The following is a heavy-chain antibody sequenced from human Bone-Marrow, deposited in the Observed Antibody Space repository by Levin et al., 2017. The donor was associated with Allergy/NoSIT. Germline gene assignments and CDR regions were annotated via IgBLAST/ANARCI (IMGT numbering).Heavy chain of an antibody. D-gene: IGHD2-21*02. Sequence: SETLSLTCTVSGDSIITRSYYWGWIRQPPGKGLEWIGSIYYTGTTYYNPSLKSRVTISVDTSKNQFCLKLTSVTAADTAIYYCASTPYCGDDCYLSDECVHRWGQGTLVTVSS. CDR1: GDSIITRSYY. CDR2: IYYTGTT. CDR3: ASTPYCGDDCYLSDECVHR. J-gene: IGHJ1*01. V-gene: IGHV4-39*01.